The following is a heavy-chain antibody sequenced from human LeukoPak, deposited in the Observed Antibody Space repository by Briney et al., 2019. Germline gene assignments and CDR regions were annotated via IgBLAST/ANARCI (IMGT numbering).Heavy chain of an antibody. CDR3: ASQNYYYYYMDV. Sequence: GGSLRLSCAASGFTFSSYWMSWVRQAPGKGLEWVADIKQDGSEKYYVDSVKGRFTISRDNAKNSLYLQMNSLRAEDTAVYYCASQNYYYYYMDVWGKGTTVTVSS. CDR1: GFTFSSYW. J-gene: IGHJ6*03. CDR2: IKQDGSEK. V-gene: IGHV3-7*01.